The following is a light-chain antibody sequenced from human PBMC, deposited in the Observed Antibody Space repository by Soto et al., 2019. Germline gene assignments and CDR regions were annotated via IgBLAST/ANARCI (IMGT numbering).Light chain of an antibody. J-gene: IGKJ1*01. Sequence: EVGWTQSPGTLSLSPGERASLSCRASQSVGSTYLAWYQQKPGQAPRLLIYGASTRATGIPDRFSGSGSGTDFTLTISRLEPEDFAVYHCQQYYSSPTFGQGTKVDI. CDR3: QQYYSSPT. CDR2: GAS. CDR1: QSVGSTY. V-gene: IGKV3-20*01.